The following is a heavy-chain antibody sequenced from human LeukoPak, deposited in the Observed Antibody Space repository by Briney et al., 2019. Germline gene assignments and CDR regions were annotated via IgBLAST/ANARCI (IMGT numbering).Heavy chain of an antibody. V-gene: IGHV1-8*03. J-gene: IGHJ3*02. D-gene: IGHD3-22*01. CDR3: ARDPYYYDSSGYYKVIHAFDI. Sequence: GASVKVSCKASGYTFTSYDINWVRQATGQGLEWMGWMNPNSGNTGYAQKFQGRVTITRNTSISTAYMELSSLRSEDTAVYYCARDPYYYDSSGYYKVIHAFDIWGQGTMVTVSS. CDR1: GYTFTSYD. CDR2: MNPNSGNT.